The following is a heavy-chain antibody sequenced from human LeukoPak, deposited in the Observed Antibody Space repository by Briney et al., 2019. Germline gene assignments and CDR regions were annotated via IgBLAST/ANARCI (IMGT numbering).Heavy chain of an antibody. CDR3: ARGDARDYYGSGSFPFDY. J-gene: IGHJ4*02. CDR1: GGSISSGSYY. Sequence: SQTLSLTCTVSGGSISSGSYYWSWIRQPAGKGLEWIGRIYTSGSTKYKPSLKSRVTISVDTSKNQFSLKLSSVTAADTAVYYCARGDARDYYGSGSFPFDYWGQGTLVTVSS. V-gene: IGHV4-61*02. CDR2: IYTSGST. D-gene: IGHD3-10*01.